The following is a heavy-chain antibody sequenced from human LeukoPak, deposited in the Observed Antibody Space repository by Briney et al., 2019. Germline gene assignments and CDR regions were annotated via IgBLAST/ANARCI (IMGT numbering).Heavy chain of an antibody. D-gene: IGHD2-21*01. CDR2: ISSSGGTI. CDR1: EFTFGTYE. Sequence: GGSLRLSCAASEFTFGTYEMNWVRQAPGKGLEWVAYISSSGGTIYYADSVKGRFTISRDNAKNSLFLQMNSLRAEDTAVYYCARVVIRVIDYWGQGTLVTVSS. J-gene: IGHJ4*02. CDR3: ARVVIRVIDY. V-gene: IGHV3-48*03.